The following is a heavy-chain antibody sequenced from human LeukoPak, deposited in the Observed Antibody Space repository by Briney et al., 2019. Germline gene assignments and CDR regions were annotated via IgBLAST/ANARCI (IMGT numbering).Heavy chain of an antibody. CDR2: ISGSGGST. CDR1: GFTFSGYA. J-gene: IGHJ4*02. CDR3: AKASLRITIFGVPTDY. V-gene: IGHV3-23*01. Sequence: PGGSLRLSCAASGFTFSGYAMSWVRQAPGKGLEWVSAISGSGGSTYYADSVKGRFTISRDNSKNTLYLQMNSLRAEDTAVYYCAKASLRITIFGVPTDYWGQGTLVTVSS. D-gene: IGHD3-3*01.